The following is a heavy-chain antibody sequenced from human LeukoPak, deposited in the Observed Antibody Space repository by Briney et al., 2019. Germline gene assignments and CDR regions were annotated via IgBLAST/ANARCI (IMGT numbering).Heavy chain of an antibody. CDR3: ARAPGGSGSSTPFDY. D-gene: IGHD3-10*01. V-gene: IGHV3-23*01. Sequence: GGSLRLSCAASGFTFSSYGMHWVRQAPGKGLEWVSTVSDSGGTTYYADSVKGRFTISRDNSKNTLYLQVNSLRAEDTALYYCARAPGGSGSSTPFDYWGQGTLVAVSS. CDR2: VSDSGGTT. CDR1: GFTFSSYG. J-gene: IGHJ4*02.